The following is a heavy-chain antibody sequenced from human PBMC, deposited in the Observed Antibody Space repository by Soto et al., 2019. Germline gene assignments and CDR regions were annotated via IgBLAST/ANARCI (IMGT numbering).Heavy chain of an antibody. V-gene: IGHV4-39*01. Sequence: SETRSLTCTISGGSISSSSYYWGWIRQPPGKGLEWIGSIYYSGSTYYNPSLKSRVTISVDTSKNQFSLKLSSVTAADTAVYYCARAIRATRNKLFDYWGQGTLVTVSS. CDR3: ARAIRATRNKLFDY. CDR1: GGSISSSSYY. D-gene: IGHD2-2*02. J-gene: IGHJ4*02. CDR2: IYYSGST.